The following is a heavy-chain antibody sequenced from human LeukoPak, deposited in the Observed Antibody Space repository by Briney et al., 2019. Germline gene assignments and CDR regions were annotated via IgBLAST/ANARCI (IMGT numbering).Heavy chain of an antibody. V-gene: IGHV3-30*03. CDR2: ISYDGSNK. Sequence: QPGGSLRLSCAASGFTFSNYGMHWVRQAPGKGLEWVAVISYDGSNKYYADSVKGRFTISRDNSKNTLYLQMNSLRAEDTAVYYCARDRIAAGTYYYYGMDVWGQGTTVTVSS. CDR3: ARDRIAAGTYYYYGMDV. D-gene: IGHD6-13*01. J-gene: IGHJ6*02. CDR1: GFTFSNYG.